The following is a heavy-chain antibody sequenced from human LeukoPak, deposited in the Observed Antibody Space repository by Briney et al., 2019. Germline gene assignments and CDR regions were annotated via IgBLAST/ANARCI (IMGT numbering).Heavy chain of an antibody. Sequence: GSVKVSCKVSGYSLSELSTHWVRQAPGQGLEWMGGFDPGDDETIYAQKFQGRVTMTEDTSTDTAYLELSSLRSEDTAVYFCETEKDLLLDSWGQGTPVTVSS. V-gene: IGHV1-24*01. CDR1: GYSLSELS. D-gene: IGHD1-26*01. J-gene: IGHJ5*01. CDR2: FDPGDDET. CDR3: ETEKDLLLDS.